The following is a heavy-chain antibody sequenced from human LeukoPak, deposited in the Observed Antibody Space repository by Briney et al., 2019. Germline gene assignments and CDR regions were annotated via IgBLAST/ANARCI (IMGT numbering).Heavy chain of an antibody. CDR3: VRLSRMTTIDAFDI. D-gene: IGHD5-24*01. Sequence: SETLSLTCTVSGGSISSYYWSWIRQPPGKGLEWIGYIYYSGSTNYNPSLKSRVTISVDTSKNQFFLKLSSVTAADTAVYYCVRLSRMTTIDAFDIRGQGTMVTVSS. CDR2: IYYSGST. V-gene: IGHV4-59*08. J-gene: IGHJ3*02. CDR1: GGSISSYY.